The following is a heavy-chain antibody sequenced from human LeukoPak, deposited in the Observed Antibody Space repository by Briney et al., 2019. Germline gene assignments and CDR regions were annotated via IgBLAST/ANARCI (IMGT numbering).Heavy chain of an antibody. CDR3: ARAIVVVPTQIVFDY. D-gene: IGHD2-21*01. CDR1: GGTFSIYA. V-gene: IGHV1-69*13. Sequence: SVNVSVMASGGTFSIYAISWVRQSTGQGLVWMGGIIPIFGTANYAQKFQGRVTITADESTSTAYMELSSLRSEDTAVYYCARAIVVVPTQIVFDYWGQGTLVTVSS. CDR2: IIPIFGTA. J-gene: IGHJ4*02.